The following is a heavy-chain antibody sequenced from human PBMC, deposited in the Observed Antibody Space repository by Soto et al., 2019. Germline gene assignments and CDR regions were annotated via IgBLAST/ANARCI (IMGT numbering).Heavy chain of an antibody. CDR1: GYTFTSYG. D-gene: IGHD3-3*01. CDR3: VRVRVIGRITIFGVGQPYFDY. J-gene: IGHJ4*02. Sequence: ASVKVSCKASGYTFTSYGISWVRQAPGQGLEGMGWISAYNGNTNYAQKLQGRVTMTTDTSTSTAYMELRSLRSDDTAVYYCVRVRVIGRITIFGVGQPYFDYWGQGTLVTVSS. CDR2: ISAYNGNT. V-gene: IGHV1-18*01.